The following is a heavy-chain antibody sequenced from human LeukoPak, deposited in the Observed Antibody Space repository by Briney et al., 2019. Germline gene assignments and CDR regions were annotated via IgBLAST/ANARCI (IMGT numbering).Heavy chain of an antibody. V-gene: IGHV4-59*01. D-gene: IGHD5-18*01. CDR3: ARSEYSYGADAFDI. CDR2: IYYSGST. CDR1: GGSISSYY. J-gene: IGHJ3*02. Sequence: SETLSLTCTVSGGSISSYYWSWIRQPPGKGLEWIGYIYYSGSTNYNPSLKSRVTISLDTSKNQFSLRLSSVTAADTAVYYCARSEYSYGADAFDIWGQGTMVTVSS.